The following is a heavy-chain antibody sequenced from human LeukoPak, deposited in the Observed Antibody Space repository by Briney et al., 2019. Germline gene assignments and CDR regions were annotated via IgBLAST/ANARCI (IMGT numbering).Heavy chain of an antibody. V-gene: IGHV3-30-3*01. CDR3: AKGETGLPFDY. CDR1: GFTLNTYA. D-gene: IGHD1-14*01. CDR2: ISYDSSNY. Sequence: PGRSLRLSCAASGFTLNTYAMHWVRQAPGRGLEWVAVISYDSSNYYYADSVKGRFTISRDNSKNTLYLQMNSLRAEDTAVYYCAKGETGLPFDYWGQGTLVTGSS. J-gene: IGHJ4*02.